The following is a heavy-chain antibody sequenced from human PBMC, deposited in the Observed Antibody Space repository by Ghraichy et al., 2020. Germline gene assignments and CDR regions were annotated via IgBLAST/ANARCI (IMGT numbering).Heavy chain of an antibody. Sequence: GGSLRLSCSASGFTFSSYAMHWVRQAPGKGREYVSAISSNGGSTYYADSVKGRFTISRDNSKNTLYLQMSSLRAEDTAVYYCVKVAVRGGLIDYWGQGTLVTVSS. J-gene: IGHJ4*02. D-gene: IGHD3-10*01. CDR3: VKVAVRGGLIDY. CDR1: GFTFSSYA. CDR2: ISSNGGST. V-gene: IGHV3-64D*06.